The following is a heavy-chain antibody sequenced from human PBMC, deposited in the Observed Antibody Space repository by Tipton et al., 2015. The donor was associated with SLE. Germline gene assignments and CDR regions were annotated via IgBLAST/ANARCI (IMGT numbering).Heavy chain of an antibody. V-gene: IGHV1-46*01. CDR1: GYTFTSYY. J-gene: IGHJ3*02. D-gene: IGHD1-1*01. CDR3: ARGANDGDAFDI. CDR2: INPSGGST. Sequence: QLVQSGAEVKKPGASVKVSCKASGYTFTSYYMHWVRQAPGQGLEWMGIINPSGGSTNYAQKFQGRVTMTRDTSTSTVYMELSRLRSDDTAVYCCARGANDGDAFDIWGQETMVTVSS.